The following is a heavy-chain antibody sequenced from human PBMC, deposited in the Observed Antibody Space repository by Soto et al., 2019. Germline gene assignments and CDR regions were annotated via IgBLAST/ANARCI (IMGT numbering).Heavy chain of an antibody. D-gene: IGHD3-10*01. CDR3: AKALTTGYGSGSVSSYYYGMDA. Sequence: PGGSLSLSCATSGFTFSSYALSWVRQAPGKGLEWVSAISGSGGSTYYADSVKGRFTISRDNSKNTLYLQMNSLRAEDTAVYYCAKALTTGYGSGSVSSYYYGMDAWGQGTTVTLSS. CDR1: GFTFSSYA. CDR2: ISGSGGST. J-gene: IGHJ6*02. V-gene: IGHV3-23*01.